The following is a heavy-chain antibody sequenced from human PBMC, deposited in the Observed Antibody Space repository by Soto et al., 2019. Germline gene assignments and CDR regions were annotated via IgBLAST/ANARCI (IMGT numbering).Heavy chain of an antibody. CDR2: INHSGST. J-gene: IGHJ1*01. V-gene: IGHV4-34*01. CDR3: ARRYSSSWPRISHFQH. Sequence: QVQLQQWGAGLLKPSETLSLTCAVYGGSFSGYYWSWIRQPPGKGLEWIGEINHSGSTNYNPSLTSRVTISXXTXKXPFSLKLSSVTAADTAVYYCARRYSSSWPRISHFQHWGQGTLVTVSS. D-gene: IGHD6-13*01. CDR1: GGSFSGYY.